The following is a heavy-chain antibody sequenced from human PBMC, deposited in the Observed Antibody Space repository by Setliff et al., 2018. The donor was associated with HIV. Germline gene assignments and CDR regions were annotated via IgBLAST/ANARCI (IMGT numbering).Heavy chain of an antibody. CDR3: ARAVDYNFYYYMDV. CDR2: ITGSGDNT. J-gene: IGHJ6*03. D-gene: IGHD4-4*01. Sequence: PGGSLRLSCAASGFTFSSCAMSWVRQAPGKGLEWVASITGSGDNTNYADPVKGRFTISRDNSQNTLYLQMSSLRAEDTAVYYCARAVDYNFYYYMDVWGKGTTVTVSS. V-gene: IGHV3-23*01. CDR1: GFTFSSCA.